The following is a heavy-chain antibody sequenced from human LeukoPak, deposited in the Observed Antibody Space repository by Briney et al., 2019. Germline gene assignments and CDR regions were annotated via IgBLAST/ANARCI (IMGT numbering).Heavy chain of an antibody. Sequence: SETLSLTCAVYGGSFSGYYWSWIRQPPGKGLEWIGEINHSGSTNYNPSLKSRVTISVDTSKNQFSLKLSSVTAADTAVYYCARGDIVVVVASYYYYGMDVWGQGTTVTVSS. J-gene: IGHJ6*02. V-gene: IGHV4-34*01. CDR2: INHSGST. CDR1: GGSFSGYY. CDR3: ARGDIVVVVASYYYYGMDV. D-gene: IGHD2-15*01.